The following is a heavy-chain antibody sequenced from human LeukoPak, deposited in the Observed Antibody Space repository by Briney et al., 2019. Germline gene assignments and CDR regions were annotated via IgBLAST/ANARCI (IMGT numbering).Heavy chain of an antibody. CDR3: ARPAYYYDTDDY. Sequence: GGSLRLSCAASGFTFSSYCMHWVRQAPGKGLVWVSRINSDGSSTSYADSVKGRFTISRDNAKNTLYLQMNSLRAEDTAVYYCARPAYYYDTDDYWGQGTLVTVSS. V-gene: IGHV3-74*01. D-gene: IGHD3-22*01. CDR1: GFTFSSYC. CDR2: INSDGSST. J-gene: IGHJ4*02.